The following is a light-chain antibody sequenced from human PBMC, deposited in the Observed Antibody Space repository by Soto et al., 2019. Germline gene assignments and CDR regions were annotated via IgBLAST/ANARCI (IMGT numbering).Light chain of an antibody. Sequence: QSVLTQPPSACGSPGRSVTISCTGTSSDVGGYNFVSWYQQHPGKAPKLLVYEVYKRPSGVPDRFSGSKSGNRASLTVSGLQAEDEADYYCTSYTSRNDFVVFGGGTKLTVL. V-gene: IGLV2-8*01. CDR3: TSYTSRNDFVV. J-gene: IGLJ2*01. CDR1: SSDVGGYNF. CDR2: EVY.